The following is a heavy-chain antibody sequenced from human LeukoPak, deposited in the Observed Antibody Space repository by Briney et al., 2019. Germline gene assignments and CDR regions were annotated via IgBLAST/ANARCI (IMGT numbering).Heavy chain of an antibody. CDR3: AREGGTTSFDY. CDR2: IYSGGST. J-gene: IGHJ4*02. CDR1: GFTVSRNY. V-gene: IGHV3-53*01. Sequence: GGPLRLSCAASGFTVSRNYMIWARQAPGKGLEWVSVIYSGGSTYYADSVKGRFTISRDNSKNTVYLQMNSLRAEDTAVYHCAREGGTTSFDYWGQGTLVTVSS. D-gene: IGHD1-26*01.